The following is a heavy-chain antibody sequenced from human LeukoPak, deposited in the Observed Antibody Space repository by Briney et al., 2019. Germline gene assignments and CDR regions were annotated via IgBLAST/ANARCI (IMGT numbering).Heavy chain of an antibody. Sequence: ASVRVSCKASGGTFSSYAISWVRQAPGQGLEWMGWISAYNGNTNYAQKLQGRVTMTTDTSTSTAYMELRSLRSDDTAVYYCAKGEQLAAGLDYWGQGTLVTVSS. J-gene: IGHJ4*02. CDR1: GGTFSSYA. D-gene: IGHD6-13*01. CDR2: ISAYNGNT. CDR3: AKGEQLAAGLDY. V-gene: IGHV1-18*01.